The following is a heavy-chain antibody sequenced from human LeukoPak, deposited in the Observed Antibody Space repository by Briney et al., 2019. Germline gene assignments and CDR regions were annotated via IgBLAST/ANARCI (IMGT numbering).Heavy chain of an antibody. CDR1: GFTFSTYG. Sequence: GGSLRLSCAASGFTFSTYGMHWVRQAPGKGLEWVSFIRYVGINKYYADSVKGRFTISRDNAKNSLYLQMNSLRAEDTAVYYCARQDYGDYVSSDYWGQGTLVTVSS. CDR2: IRYVGINK. J-gene: IGHJ4*02. CDR3: ARQDYGDYVSSDY. V-gene: IGHV3-30*02. D-gene: IGHD4-17*01.